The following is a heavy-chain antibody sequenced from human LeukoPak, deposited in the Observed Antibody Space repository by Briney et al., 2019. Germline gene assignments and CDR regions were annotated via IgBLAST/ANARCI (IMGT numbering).Heavy chain of an antibody. CDR3: ARGLRFLPD. D-gene: IGHD3-3*01. CDR2: IYHSGST. J-gene: IGHJ4*02. V-gene: IGHV4-38-2*01. Sequence: PSETLSLTCAVFGYSISSGYYWGWIRQPPGKGLEWVGSIYHSGSTYYNPSLKSRVTISVDTSKNQFSLKLSSVTAADTAVYYCARGLRFLPDWGQGTLVTVSS. CDR1: GYSISSGYY.